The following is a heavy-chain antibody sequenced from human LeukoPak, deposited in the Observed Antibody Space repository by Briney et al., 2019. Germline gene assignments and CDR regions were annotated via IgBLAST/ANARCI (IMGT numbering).Heavy chain of an antibody. J-gene: IGHJ4*02. CDR1: GFTFSSYS. CDR3: ARAGRYFDY. Sequence: PGGSLRLSCAASGFTFSSYSMNWVRQAPGKGLEWVSYISSSSSTIYYAGSVKGRFTISRDNAKNSLYLQMNSLRAEDTAVYYCARAGRYFDYWGQGTLVTVSS. CDR2: ISSSSSTI. V-gene: IGHV3-48*01.